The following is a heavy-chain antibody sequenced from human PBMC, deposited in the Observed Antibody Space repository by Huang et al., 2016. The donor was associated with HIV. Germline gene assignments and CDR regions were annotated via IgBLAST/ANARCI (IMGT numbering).Heavy chain of an antibody. V-gene: IGHV5-51*01. CDR2: IFPDDADT. CDR3: ARRFSSSSGYFDY. Sequence: VQLVQSGAEVKKPGESLKISCKGSGYSFSSYWIAWVRQMPGKGLEWMGSIFPDDADTTYSPSFECQVTISADKSIGTAYLQWSSLKASDTAMYYCARRFSSSSGYFDYGGQGSLVTVSS. CDR1: GYSFSSYW. D-gene: IGHD6-6*01. J-gene: IGHJ4*02.